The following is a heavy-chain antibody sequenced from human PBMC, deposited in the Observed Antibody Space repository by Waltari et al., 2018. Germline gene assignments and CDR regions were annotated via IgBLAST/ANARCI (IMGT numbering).Heavy chain of an antibody. Sequence: QVQLVESGGGVVQPGRSLRLSCAASGFTFSSYGMHWVRQAPGKGLEWVAVIWYDGSNKYYADSGKGRFTISRDNSKNTLYLQMNSLRAEDTAVYYCARGGDGIVLRFLEWLFLFDYWGQGTLVTVSS. CDR2: IWYDGSNK. D-gene: IGHD3-3*01. J-gene: IGHJ4*02. CDR3: ARGGDGIVLRFLEWLFLFDY. CDR1: GFTFSSYG. V-gene: IGHV3-33*01.